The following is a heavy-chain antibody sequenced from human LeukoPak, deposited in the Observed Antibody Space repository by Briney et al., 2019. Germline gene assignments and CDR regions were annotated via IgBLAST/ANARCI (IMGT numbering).Heavy chain of an antibody. CDR3: ARGPRREYSSSYNWFDP. V-gene: IGHV3-53*05. J-gene: IGHJ5*02. D-gene: IGHD6-6*01. CDR2: IYSGGST. CDR1: GFTVSSNY. Sequence: PGGSLRLSCAASGFTVSSNYMSWVRQAPGKGLEWVSVIYSGGSTYYADSVKGRFTISRDNSKNTLYLQMNSLRAEDTAVYYCARGPRREYSSSYNWFDPWGQGTLVTVSS.